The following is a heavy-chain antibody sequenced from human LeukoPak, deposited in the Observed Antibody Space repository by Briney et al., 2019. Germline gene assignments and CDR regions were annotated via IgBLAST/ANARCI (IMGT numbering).Heavy chain of an antibody. V-gene: IGHV4-39*01. J-gene: IGHJ5*02. CDR1: GGSISSSSYY. CDR3: ARHLHYYGSGSYSWFDP. CDR2: IYYSGST. D-gene: IGHD3-10*01. Sequence: SETLSLTCTVSGGSISSSSYYWGWIRQPPGKGLEWIGSIYYSGSTYYNPSLKSRVTISVDTSKNQFSLKLSSVTAADTAVYYCARHLHYYGSGSYSWFDPWGQGALVTVSS.